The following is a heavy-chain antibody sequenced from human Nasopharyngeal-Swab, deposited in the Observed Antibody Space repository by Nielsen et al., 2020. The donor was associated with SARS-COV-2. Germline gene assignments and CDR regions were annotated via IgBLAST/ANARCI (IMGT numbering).Heavy chain of an antibody. J-gene: IGHJ4*02. D-gene: IGHD3-9*01. V-gene: IGHV4-39*07. CDR3: ARGSLPLYDILTGYYPPFDY. Sequence: RQAPGKGLEWIGSIYYSGSTYYNPSLKSRVTISVDTSKNQFSLKLSSVTAADTAVYYCARGSLPLYDILTGYYPPFDYWGRGTLVTVSS. CDR2: IYYSGST.